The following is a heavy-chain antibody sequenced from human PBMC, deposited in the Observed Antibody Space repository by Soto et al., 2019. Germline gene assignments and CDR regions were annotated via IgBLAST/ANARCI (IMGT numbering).Heavy chain of an antibody. Sequence: EVQLVQSGAEVRKPGESLKISCKGSGYNFATHWIAWMRQMPGKGLESMGIIYPGESDTRYSPSFQGQVTISFDKSISTAYLQWSSLEASDNAIYYCARQRYGGILDSWGQGSLVSVSS. V-gene: IGHV5-51*01. CDR2: IYPGESDT. CDR1: GYNFATHW. D-gene: IGHD1-20*01. CDR3: ARQRYGGILDS. J-gene: IGHJ4*02.